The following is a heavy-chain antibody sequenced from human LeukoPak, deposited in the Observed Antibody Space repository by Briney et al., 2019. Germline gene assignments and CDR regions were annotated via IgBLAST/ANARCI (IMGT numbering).Heavy chain of an antibody. D-gene: IGHD4-17*01. V-gene: IGHV3-21*01. CDR2: ISGSSSYI. J-gene: IGHJ4*02. CDR3: ARGGSMTTPRYYFDY. Sequence: GGSLRLSCAASGFTFSSYSMNWVRQAPGKGLEWVSSISGSSSYIYYADSVKGRFTISRDNAKNSLYLQMNSLRAEDTAVYYCARGGSMTTPRYYFDYWGQGTLVTVSS. CDR1: GFTFSSYS.